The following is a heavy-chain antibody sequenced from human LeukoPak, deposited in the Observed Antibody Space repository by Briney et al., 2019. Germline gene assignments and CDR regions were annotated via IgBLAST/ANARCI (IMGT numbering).Heavy chain of an antibody. J-gene: IGHJ4*02. CDR2: ISYDGSKK. CDR1: GFTFSNHA. Sequence: PGGSLRLSCAVSGFTFSNHAMHWVRRAPGKGLEWVSVISYDGSKKYYAESVKGRFTISRDNSKNTLYLQMNSLRPEDTAVYYCERQDGRGFDHWGQGTPVTVSS. D-gene: IGHD2-15*01. V-gene: IGHV3-30*04. CDR3: ERQDGRGFDH.